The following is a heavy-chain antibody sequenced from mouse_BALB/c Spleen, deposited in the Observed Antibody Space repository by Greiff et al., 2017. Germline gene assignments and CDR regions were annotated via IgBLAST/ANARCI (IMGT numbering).Heavy chain of an antibody. Sequence: EVHLVESGGGLVQPGGSLRLSCATSGFTFTDYYMSWVRQPPGKALEWLGFIRNKANGYTTEYSASVKGRFTISRDNSQSILYLQMNTLRAEDSATYYCARDEGWLLPAGWYFDVWGAGTTVTVSS. CDR2: IRNKANGYTT. CDR1: GFTFTDYY. CDR3: ARDEGWLLPAGWYFDV. D-gene: IGHD2-3*01. V-gene: IGHV7-3*02. J-gene: IGHJ1*01.